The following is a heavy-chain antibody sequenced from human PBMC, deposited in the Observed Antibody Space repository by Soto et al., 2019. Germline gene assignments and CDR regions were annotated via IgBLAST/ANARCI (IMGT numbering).Heavy chain of an antibody. Sequence: ASVKVSCKASGYTFTSYGISWVRQAPGQGLEWMGWISAYNGNTNYAQKLQGRVTMTTDTSTSTAYMELRSLRSDDTAVYYCARVSTLSIIAAAGLQIDYWGQGTLVTVSS. CDR3: ARVSTLSIIAAAGLQIDY. D-gene: IGHD6-13*01. J-gene: IGHJ4*02. CDR2: ISAYNGNT. CDR1: GYTFTSYG. V-gene: IGHV1-18*01.